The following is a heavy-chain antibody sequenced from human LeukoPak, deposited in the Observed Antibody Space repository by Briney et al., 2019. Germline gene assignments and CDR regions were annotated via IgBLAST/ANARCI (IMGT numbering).Heavy chain of an antibody. J-gene: IGHJ3*02. D-gene: IGHD3-22*01. CDR3: ARDGVVGPYYYDSSGYYRNDAFDI. Sequence: PSETLSLTCTVSGGSISSYYWSWIRQPPGKGLEWIGYIYYSGSTNYNPSLKSRFTISVDTSKNQFSLKLSSVTAADTAVYYCARDGVVGPYYYDSSGYYRNDAFDIWGQGTMVTVS. CDR2: IYYSGST. V-gene: IGHV4-59*01. CDR1: GGSISSYY.